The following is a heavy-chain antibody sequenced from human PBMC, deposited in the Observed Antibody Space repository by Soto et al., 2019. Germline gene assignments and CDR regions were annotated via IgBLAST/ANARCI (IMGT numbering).Heavy chain of an antibody. V-gene: IGHV3-74*01. CDR1: GFTFSSYW. CDR3: ARETEWLIRYYYYYGMDV. J-gene: IGHJ6*02. D-gene: IGHD6-19*01. Sequence: PGGSLRLSCAASGFTFSSYWMHWVRQAPGKGLVWVSRINSDGSSTSYADSVKGRFTISRDNAKNTPYLQMNSLRAEDTAVYYCARETEWLIRYYYYYGMDVWGQGTTVTVSS. CDR2: INSDGSST.